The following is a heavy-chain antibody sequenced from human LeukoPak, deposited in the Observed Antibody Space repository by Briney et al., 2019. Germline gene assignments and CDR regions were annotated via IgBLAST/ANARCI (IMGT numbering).Heavy chain of an antibody. J-gene: IGHJ3*02. CDR2: INPNSGGT. CDR1: RYAFSGVA. Sequence: ASVQASSTASRYAFSGVAKQRGRQAPGQGLEWMEWINPNSGGTDSAQKFQDRVTTARDTSIPTAYIEMSRLISDDTAVYYCARSRDDAFDIWGQGTMVTVSS. V-gene: IGHV1-2*02. CDR3: ARSRDDAFDI.